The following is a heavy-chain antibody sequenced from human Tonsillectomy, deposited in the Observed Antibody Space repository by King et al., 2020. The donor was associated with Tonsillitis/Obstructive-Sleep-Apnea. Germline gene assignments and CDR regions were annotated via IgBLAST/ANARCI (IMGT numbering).Heavy chain of an antibody. CDR2: ISAYNGNT. D-gene: IGHD4-17*01. V-gene: IGHV1-18*01. J-gene: IGHJ5*02. Sequence: VQLVQSGAEGKKPGASVKVSCKASGHTFSIYGISWVRQAPGQGLEWMGWISAYNGNTKYAQKLQGRVTMTTDKSTSTAYMELRSLRSDDTAVYYCARDSHSHGDYDTCFDPWGQGTLVTVSS. CDR1: GHTFSIYG. CDR3: ARDSHSHGDYDTCFDP.